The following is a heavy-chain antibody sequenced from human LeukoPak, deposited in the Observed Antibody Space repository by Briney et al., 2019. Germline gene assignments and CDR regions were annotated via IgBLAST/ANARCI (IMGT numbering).Heavy chain of an antibody. CDR2: IYYSGST. J-gene: IGHJ4*02. CDR3: ARAASDSSGYLLDY. CDR1: GGSISSYY. V-gene: IGHV4-59*01. D-gene: IGHD3-22*01. Sequence: SETLSLTCTVSGGSISSYYWSWNRQPPGKGLEWIGYIYYSGSTNYNPSLKSRVTISVDTSKNQFSLKLSSVTAADTAVYYCARAASDSSGYLLDYWGQGTLVTVSS.